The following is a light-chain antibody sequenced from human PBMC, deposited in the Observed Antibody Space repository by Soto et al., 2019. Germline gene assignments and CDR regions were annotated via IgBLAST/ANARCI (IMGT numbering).Light chain of an antibody. CDR2: EVE. J-gene: IGLJ2*01. V-gene: IGLV2-8*01. Sequence: QSVLTQPPSASGSPGQSVTISCTGSSDDIGTYNYVSWYQQHAGNAPKLIIYEVEKRPPGVPNRFSGSKSGNTASLTISGLQAEDEADYYCSSFVHKNNVIFGGGTKLTVL. CDR1: SDDIGTYNY. CDR3: SSFVHKNNVI.